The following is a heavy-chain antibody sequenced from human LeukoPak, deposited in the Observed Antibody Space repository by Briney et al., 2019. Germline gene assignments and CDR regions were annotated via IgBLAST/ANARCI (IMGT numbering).Heavy chain of an antibody. CDR3: ARDVRYFDWSLQNGMDV. J-gene: IGHJ6*02. Sequence: SETLSLTCAVYGGSFSGYYWSWIRRPPGKGLEWIGEINHSGSTNYNPSLKSRVTISVDASKNQFSLKLSSVTAADTAVYYCARDVRYFDWSLQNGMDVWGQGTTVTVSS. CDR1: GGSFSGYY. CDR2: INHSGST. V-gene: IGHV4-34*01. D-gene: IGHD3-9*01.